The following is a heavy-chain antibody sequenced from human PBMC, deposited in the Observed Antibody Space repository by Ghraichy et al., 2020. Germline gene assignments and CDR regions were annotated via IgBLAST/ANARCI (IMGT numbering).Heavy chain of an antibody. CDR1: GGSISSYY. V-gene: IGHV4-59*08. CDR2: IYYSGST. CDR3: ARQLAAAGNDAFDI. J-gene: IGHJ3*02. Sequence: TLSLTCTVSGGSISSYYWSWIRQPPGKGLEWIGYIYYSGSTNYNPSLKSRVTISVDTSKNQFSLKLSSVTAADTAVYYCARQLAAAGNDAFDIWGQGTMVTVSS. D-gene: IGHD6-13*01.